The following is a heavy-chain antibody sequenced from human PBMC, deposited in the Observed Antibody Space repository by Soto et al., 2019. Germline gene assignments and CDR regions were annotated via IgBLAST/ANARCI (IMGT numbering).Heavy chain of an antibody. V-gene: IGHV3-30*18. CDR3: TKDAPYYYDTSGYYGPFGY. CDR2: ISYDGSNK. D-gene: IGHD3-22*01. J-gene: IGHJ4*02. Sequence: QVQLVESGGGVVQPGRSLRLSCAASGFTFSSYGIHWVRQAPGKGLEWVALISYDGSNKYYADSVKGRFTISRDNSKNTMYLQMNSLRAEDTAMYYCTKDAPYYYDTSGYYGPFGYRGQGTLDTVSS. CDR1: GFTFSSYG.